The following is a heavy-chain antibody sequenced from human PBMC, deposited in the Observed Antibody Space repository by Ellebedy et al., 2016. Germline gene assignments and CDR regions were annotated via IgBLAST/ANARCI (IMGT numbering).Heavy chain of an antibody. D-gene: IGHD2-21*02. CDR1: GYSFTSYW. V-gene: IGHV5-51*01. CDR3: ARRVMTGDIVVVTGPPDY. CDR2: IYPGDSDT. Sequence: KVSCXGSGYSFTSYWIGWVRQMPGKGLEWMGIIYPGDSDTRYSPSFQGQVTISADKSISTAYLQWSSLKASDTAMYYCARRVMTGDIVVVTGPPDYWGQGTLVTVSS. J-gene: IGHJ4*02.